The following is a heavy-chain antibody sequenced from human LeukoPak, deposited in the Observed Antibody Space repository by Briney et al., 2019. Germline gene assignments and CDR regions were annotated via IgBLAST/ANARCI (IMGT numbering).Heavy chain of an antibody. CDR3: ARGCSSTSCYADYYYYGMDV. D-gene: IGHD2-2*01. V-gene: IGHV1-69*01. CDR1: GGTFSSYA. J-gene: IGHJ6*04. CDR2: IIPIFGTA. Sequence: GASVKVSCKASGGTFSSYAISWVRQAPGQGLEWMGVIIPIFGTANYAQKFQGRVTITADESTSTAYMELSSLRSEDTAVYYCARGCSSTSCYADYYYYGMDVWGKGTTVTVSS.